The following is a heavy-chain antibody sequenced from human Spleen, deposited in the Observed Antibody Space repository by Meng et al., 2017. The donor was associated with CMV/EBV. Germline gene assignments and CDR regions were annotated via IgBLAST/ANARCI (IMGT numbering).Heavy chain of an antibody. CDR1: GYSISSGYY. V-gene: IGHV4-38-2*02. D-gene: IGHD4-11*01. CDR2: MYHSGSP. CDR3: ARQCATYGNLPEYYFDY. J-gene: IGHJ4*02. Sequence: SETLSLTCTVSGYSISSGYYWAWIRQPPGKGLEWVGGMYHSGSPYYNPPLKSRGTMSVDTSKNQLSLKVTSVTAADTAVYHCARQCATYGNLPEYYFDYWGPGTLVTVSS.